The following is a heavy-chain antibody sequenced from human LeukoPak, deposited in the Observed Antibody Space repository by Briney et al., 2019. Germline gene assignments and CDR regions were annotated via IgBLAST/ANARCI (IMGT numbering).Heavy chain of an antibody. CDR1: GFTFSSYA. CDR3: AKYGNKRDNNFNFDY. Sequence: GGSLRLSCAASGFTFSSYAMNWVRQAPGKGLEWVSSISGSGAGTNYADSVKGRFTISRDNSKSTLFLQMNSLRAEDTAVYYCAKYGNKRDNNFNFDYWGQGTLVTVSP. CDR2: ISGSGAGT. V-gene: IGHV3-23*01. J-gene: IGHJ4*02. D-gene: IGHD5-24*01.